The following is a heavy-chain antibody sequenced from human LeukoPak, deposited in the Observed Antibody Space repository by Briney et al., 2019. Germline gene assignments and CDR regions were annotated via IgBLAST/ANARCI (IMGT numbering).Heavy chain of an antibody. CDR1: GFTFSDFA. D-gene: IGHD4-17*01. V-gene: IGHV3-21*01. CDR2: ITRVSTYT. Sequence: GGSLKLSCAAYGFTFSDFAMKWVRQAPGKGLEWISSITRVSTYTYYSESVQGRFTISRDNHKDLLYLQLNSLRGDDSGIYYCTRDRNDYGDPDAFDIWGQGTVVTASS. J-gene: IGHJ3*02. CDR3: TRDRNDYGDPDAFDI.